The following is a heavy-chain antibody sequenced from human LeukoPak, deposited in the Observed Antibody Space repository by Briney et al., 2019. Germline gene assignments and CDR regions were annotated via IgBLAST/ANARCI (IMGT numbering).Heavy chain of an antibody. CDR1: GGSFSGYY. D-gene: IGHD5-12*01. CDR3: ARHAVATDY. CDR2: INHSGST. J-gene: IGHJ4*02. Sequence: SETLSLTCAVYGGSFSGYYWSWIRQPPGKGLEWIGEINHSGSTNYNPSLKSRVTISVDTSKNQFSLKLSSVTAADTAVYYCARHAVATDYWGQRTLVTVSS. V-gene: IGHV4-34*01.